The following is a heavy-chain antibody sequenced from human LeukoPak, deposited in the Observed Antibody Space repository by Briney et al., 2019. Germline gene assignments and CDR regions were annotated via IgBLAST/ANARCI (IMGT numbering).Heavy chain of an antibody. D-gene: IGHD5-12*01. CDR2: ISGSATT. J-gene: IGHJ4*02. CDR1: GFTFSSYA. CDR3: ARGPPTSRSGAHFDY. V-gene: IGHV3-23*01. Sequence: GGSLRLSCAASGFTFSSYAMSWVRQAPGKGLEWVSAISGSATTYYADSVKGRFIISRDDSKNTLYVEMNSLRLDDTAIYYCARGPPTSRSGAHFDYWGQGSLVTVSP.